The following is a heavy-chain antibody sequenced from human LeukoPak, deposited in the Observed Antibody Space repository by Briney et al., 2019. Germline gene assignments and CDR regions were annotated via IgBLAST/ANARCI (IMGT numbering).Heavy chain of an antibody. CDR3: AGEEERGVTVAGTAFDY. D-gene: IGHD6-19*01. J-gene: IGHJ4*02. V-gene: IGHV1-69*04. Sequence: ASVKVSCKASGGTFSSYSITWVRQAPGQGLEWMGRIIPTLGIANYAQKFQGRVTITADKSPSTAYMELSSLRSEDTAVYYCAGEEERGVTVAGTAFDYWGQGTLVTVSS. CDR1: GGTFSSYS. CDR2: IIPTLGIA.